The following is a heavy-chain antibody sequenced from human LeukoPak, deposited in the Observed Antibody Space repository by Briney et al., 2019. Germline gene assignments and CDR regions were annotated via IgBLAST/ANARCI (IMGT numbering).Heavy chain of an antibody. CDR3: AKDSRYCSSTSCYGTFDY. V-gene: IGHV3-7*05. Sequence: GGSLRLSCAASGFTFSSYWMSWVRQAPGKGLEWVANIKQDGSEKYYVDSVKGRFTISRDNSKNTLYLQMNSLRAEDTAVYYCAKDSRYCSSTSCYGTFDYWGQGTLVTVSS. CDR2: IKQDGSEK. CDR1: GFTFSSYW. J-gene: IGHJ4*02. D-gene: IGHD2-2*01.